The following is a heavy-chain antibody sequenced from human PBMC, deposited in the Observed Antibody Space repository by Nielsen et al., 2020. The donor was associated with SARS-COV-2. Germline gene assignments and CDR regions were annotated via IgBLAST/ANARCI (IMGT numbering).Heavy chain of an antibody. CDR2: VSHSGST. J-gene: IGHJ6*03. Sequence: SETLSLTCAVSGGSVSSNDWWTWVRQSPGKGLEWIGEVSHSGSTNYNPSLKSRVTLSMDKSRRHFSLRLASVSAADTAVYFCARGDLVVVPSPLLGLGPIFYYFCLDVWGKGTTVIVSS. V-gene: IGHV4-4*02. CDR1: GGSVSSNDW. D-gene: IGHD2-2*02. CDR3: ARGDLVVVPSPLLGLGPIFYYFCLDV.